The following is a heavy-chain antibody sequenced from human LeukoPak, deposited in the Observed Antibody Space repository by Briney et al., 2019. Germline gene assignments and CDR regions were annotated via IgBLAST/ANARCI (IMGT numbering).Heavy chain of an antibody. D-gene: IGHD3-3*01. CDR1: GFTFSSYS. CDR3: ARGDDFWSGYYTGIAIDY. V-gene: IGHV3-21*01. CDR2: ISSSSSYI. J-gene: IGHJ4*02. Sequence: KTGGSLRLSCAASGFTFSSYSMNWVRQAPGKGLEWVSSISSSSSYIYYADSVKGRFTISRDNAKNSLYLQMNSLRAEDTAVYYCARGDDFWSGYYTGIAIDYWGQGTLVTVSS.